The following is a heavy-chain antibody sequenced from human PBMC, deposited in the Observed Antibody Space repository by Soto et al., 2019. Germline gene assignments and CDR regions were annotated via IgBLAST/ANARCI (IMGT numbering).Heavy chain of an antibody. Sequence: ASVKVSCKASGFTFTSSAVQCVRQARGQRLEWIGWIVVGSGNTNYAQKFQERVTITRDMSTSTAYMELSSLRSEDTAVYYCAAAPTGYWYFDLWGRGTLVTVSS. V-gene: IGHV1-58*01. CDR3: AAAPTGYWYFDL. D-gene: IGHD4-17*01. J-gene: IGHJ2*01. CDR1: GFTFTSSA. CDR2: IVVGSGNT.